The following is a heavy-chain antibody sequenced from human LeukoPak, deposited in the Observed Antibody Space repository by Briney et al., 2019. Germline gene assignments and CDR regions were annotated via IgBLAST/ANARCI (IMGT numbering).Heavy chain of an antibody. J-gene: IGHJ3*02. CDR2: ISFSSSYI. CDR1: GFSFSSYS. V-gene: IGHV3-21*01. CDR3: ARAGVNYDSSGYFPDDAFDI. Sequence: GGSLRLSCAASGFSFSSYSMNWVRQAPGKGLEWVSSISFSSSYIYYADSVKGRFTISRDNAKNSLYLQMNSLRAEDTAVYYCARAGVNYDSSGYFPDDAFDIWGQGTMVTVSS. D-gene: IGHD3-22*01.